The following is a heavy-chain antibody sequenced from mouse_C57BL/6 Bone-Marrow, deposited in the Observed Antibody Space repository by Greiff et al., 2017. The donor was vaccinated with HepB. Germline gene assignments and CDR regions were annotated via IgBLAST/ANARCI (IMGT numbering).Heavy chain of an antibody. V-gene: IGHV5-17*01. CDR1: GFTFSDYG. CDR2: ISSGSSTI. Sequence: DVKLVESGGGLVKPGGSLKLSCAASGFTFSDYGMHWVRQAPEKGLEWVAYISSGSSTIYYADTVKGRFTISRDNAKNTLFLQMTSLRSEDTAMYYCARAYYYYGSSPWFAYWGQGTLVTVSA. CDR3: ARAYYYYGSSPWFAY. J-gene: IGHJ3*01. D-gene: IGHD1-1*01.